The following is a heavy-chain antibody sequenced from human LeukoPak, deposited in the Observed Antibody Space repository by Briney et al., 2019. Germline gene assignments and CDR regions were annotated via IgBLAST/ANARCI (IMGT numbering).Heavy chain of an antibody. Sequence: PGGSLRLSCAASGFTFSSYAMHWVRQAPGKGLEGGAGISYDGSNKYYPDSVKGRFTISRDNSKNTLYLQMNSLRAEDTAVYYCAKEGYCSSTSCYVDYYYYYMDVWGKGTTVTVSS. V-gene: IGHV3-30*04. CDR1: GFTFSSYA. CDR3: AKEGYCSSTSCYVDYYYYYMDV. J-gene: IGHJ6*03. D-gene: IGHD2-2*01. CDR2: ISYDGSNK.